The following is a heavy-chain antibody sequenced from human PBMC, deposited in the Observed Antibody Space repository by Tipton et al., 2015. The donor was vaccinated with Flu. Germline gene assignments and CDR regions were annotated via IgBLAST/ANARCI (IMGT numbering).Heavy chain of an antibody. CDR2: IYYSGST. J-gene: IGHJ6*02. D-gene: IGHD5-24*01. V-gene: IGHV4-39*07. CDR1: GGSIRSSSYY. Sequence: TLSLTCTVSGGSIRSSSYYWGWIRQPPGKGLEWIGSIYYSGSTYYNPSLKSRVTISVDRSKNQFSLKLSSVTAADTAVYYCARERVEATIVSSYYYGMDVWGQGTTVTVSS. CDR3: ARERVEATIVSSYYYGMDV.